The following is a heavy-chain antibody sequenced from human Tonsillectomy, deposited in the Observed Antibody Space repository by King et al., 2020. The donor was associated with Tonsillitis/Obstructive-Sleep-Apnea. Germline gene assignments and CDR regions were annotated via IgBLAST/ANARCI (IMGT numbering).Heavy chain of an antibody. Sequence: QLVQSGAEVKKPGASVKVSCKSSGYTFTSYYMHWVRQAPGQGLEWMGIINPSGGSTSYAQKFQGRVTMTRDTSTSTVYMELSSLRSEETAVYYCAREETTVTTVDYWGQGTLVTVSS. CDR2: INPSGGST. D-gene: IGHD4-17*01. CDR1: GYTFTSYY. CDR3: AREETTVTTVDY. J-gene: IGHJ4*02. V-gene: IGHV1-46*01.